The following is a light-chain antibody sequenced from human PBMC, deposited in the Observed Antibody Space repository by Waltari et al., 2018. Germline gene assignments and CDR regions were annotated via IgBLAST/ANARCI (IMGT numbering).Light chain of an antibody. V-gene: IGKV1-39*01. CDR2: TAS. Sequence: DIQMTQSPSSLPAPVGDTVIMTCRASQRITPYLTWYQQKPGKAPTLLIFTASTLQSGVPSRFSGSGSETDFTLTISGLQPEEFATYYCQQSFRFPFTFGPGTKVDMK. J-gene: IGKJ3*01. CDR1: QRITPY. CDR3: QQSFRFPFT.